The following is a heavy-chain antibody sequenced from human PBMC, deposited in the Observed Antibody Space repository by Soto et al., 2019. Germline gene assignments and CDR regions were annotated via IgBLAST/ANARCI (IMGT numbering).Heavy chain of an antibody. Sequence: SLRLSCAASGFTFDDYAMHWVRQAPGKGLEWVSGISWNSGSIGYADSVKGRFTISRDNAKNSLYLQMNSLRAEDTALYYCAKGRLRYFDWPYYYYMDVWGKGTTVTVSS. CDR1: GFTFDDYA. J-gene: IGHJ6*03. D-gene: IGHD3-9*01. CDR2: ISWNSGSI. CDR3: AKGRLRYFDWPYYYYMDV. V-gene: IGHV3-9*01.